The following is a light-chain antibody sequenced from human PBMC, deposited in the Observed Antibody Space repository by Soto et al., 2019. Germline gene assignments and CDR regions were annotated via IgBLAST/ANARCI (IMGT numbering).Light chain of an antibody. CDR3: QQSYSTPGT. Sequence: DIQMTQSPSSLSASVGDRVTITCRASQSISSYLNWYQQKPGKAPKLLIYAASSLQSGLPSRFSGSRSGTDFTLTISSLQPEDFATYYCQQSYSTPGTVGQGTKVDSK. J-gene: IGKJ1*01. CDR2: AAS. V-gene: IGKV1-39*01. CDR1: QSISSY.